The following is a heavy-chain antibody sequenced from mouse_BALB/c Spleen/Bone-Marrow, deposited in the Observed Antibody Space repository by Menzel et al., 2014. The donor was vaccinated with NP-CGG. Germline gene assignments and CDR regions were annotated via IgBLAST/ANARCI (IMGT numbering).Heavy chain of an antibody. CDR2: ISPYYVDG. V-gene: IGHV1S137*01. CDR3: AREGASGLYYYAMDY. D-gene: IGHD3-1*01. CDR1: GYTFTDFA. J-gene: IGHJ4*01. Sequence: VQLQQSGAELVRPGVSVKISCKGSGYTFTDFAIHWVKQSHTKSLEWIGVISPYYVDGGYNQKFKGKATMTIDRSSSAAYMELARPTSEDSAIYYCAREGASGLYYYAMDYWGQGTSVTVSS.